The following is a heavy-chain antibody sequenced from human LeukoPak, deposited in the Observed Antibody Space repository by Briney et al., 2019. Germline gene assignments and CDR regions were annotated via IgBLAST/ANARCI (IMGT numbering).Heavy chain of an antibody. J-gene: IGHJ5*02. CDR2: IYTSGST. D-gene: IGHD6-25*01. CDR1: GGSISSYY. V-gene: IGHV4-4*07. CDR3: ARGSAAGRFNWFDP. Sequence: SETLSPTCTVSGGSISSYYWSWIRQPAGKGLEWIGRIYTSGSTNYNPSLKSRVTMSVDTSKNQFSLKLSSVTAADTAVYYCARGSAAGRFNWFDPWGQGTLVTVSS.